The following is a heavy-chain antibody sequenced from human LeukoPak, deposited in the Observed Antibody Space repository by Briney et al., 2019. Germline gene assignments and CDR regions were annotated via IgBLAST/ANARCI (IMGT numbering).Heavy chain of an antibody. CDR3: ARVGPAARTPYFDY. CDR2: ISSSSSYI. D-gene: IGHD6-6*01. J-gene: IGHJ4*02. CDR1: GFTFSSYS. Sequence: GGSLRLSCAASGFTFSSYSMNWVRQAPGKGLEWVSSISSSSSYIYYADSVKGRFTISRDNAKNSLYLQMNSLRAEDTAVYYCARVGPAARTPYFDYWGRGTLVSVSS. V-gene: IGHV3-21*01.